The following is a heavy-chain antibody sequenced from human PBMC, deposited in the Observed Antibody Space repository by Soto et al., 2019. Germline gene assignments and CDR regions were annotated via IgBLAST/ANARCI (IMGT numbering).Heavy chain of an antibody. J-gene: IGHJ6*02. CDR3: ARGGAVRGVIGYYYYGMDV. CDR2: ISSSSSYI. D-gene: IGHD3-10*01. V-gene: IGHV3-21*01. Sequence: GGSLRLSCAASGFTFSSYSMNWVRQAPGKGLEWVSSISSSSSYIYYAESVKGRFTISRDNAKNSLYLQMNSLRAEDTAVYYCARGGAVRGVIGYYYYGMDVWGQGTTVTVSS. CDR1: GFTFSSYS.